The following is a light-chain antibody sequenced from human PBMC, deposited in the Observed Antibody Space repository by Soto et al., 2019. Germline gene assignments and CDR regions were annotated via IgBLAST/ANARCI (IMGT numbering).Light chain of an antibody. V-gene: IGLV1-47*01. J-gene: IGLJ2*01. CDR1: SSNIGSEY. CDR2: NNN. CDR3: CSYAGGYTHAV. Sequence: QSVLTQPPSASGTPGQTVTISCSGSSSNIGSEYVYWYQQFPGTAPRLLIYNNNRRPSGVPDRFSGSKSGNTASLTISGLQAEDEADYYCCSYAGGYTHAVFGGGTKVTVL.